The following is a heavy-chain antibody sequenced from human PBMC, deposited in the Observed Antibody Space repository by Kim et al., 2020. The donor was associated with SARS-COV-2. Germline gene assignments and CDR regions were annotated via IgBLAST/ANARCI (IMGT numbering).Heavy chain of an antibody. J-gene: IGHJ4*02. D-gene: IGHD3-22*01. Sequence: RYYADAVAGRFTISRDNSKNTLYLQMNSLRAEYSAVYYCAKRPPMMVADFWGQGTLVTVSS. CDR3: AKRPPMMVADF. V-gene: IGHV3-23*01. CDR2: R.